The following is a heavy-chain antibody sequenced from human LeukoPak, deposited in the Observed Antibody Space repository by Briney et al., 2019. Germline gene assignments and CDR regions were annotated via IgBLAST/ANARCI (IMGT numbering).Heavy chain of an antibody. CDR3: ARGTREQDYYDSSGYYDGVWFDP. CDR2: IYYSGST. CDR1: GGSISSYY. Sequence: PSETLSLTCTVSGGSISSYYWSWIRQPPGKGLEWIGYIYYSGSTYYNPSLKSRVTISVDTSKNQFSLKLSSVTAADTAVYYCARGTREQDYYDSSGYYDGVWFDPWGQGTLVTVSS. J-gene: IGHJ5*02. D-gene: IGHD3-22*01. V-gene: IGHV4-59*12.